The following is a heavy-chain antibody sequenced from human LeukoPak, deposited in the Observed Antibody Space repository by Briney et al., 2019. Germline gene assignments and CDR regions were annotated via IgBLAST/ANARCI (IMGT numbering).Heavy chain of an antibody. CDR1: GFSFSLHW. V-gene: IGHV3-7*01. Sequence: GGSLRLSCAASGFSFSLHWMSWVRQTPGKGLEWVANIKDDATTANYVDSVKGRFTISRDNAKNSLFLQMNSLRAEDTAVYYCAKAPYQLLPYFDYWGQGTLVTVSS. J-gene: IGHJ4*02. CDR2: IKDDATTA. D-gene: IGHD2-2*01. CDR3: AKAPYQLLPYFDY.